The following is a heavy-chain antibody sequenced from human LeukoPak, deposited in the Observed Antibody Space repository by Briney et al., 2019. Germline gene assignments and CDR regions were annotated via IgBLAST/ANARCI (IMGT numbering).Heavy chain of an antibody. CDR3: ARTGYWFDP. V-gene: IGHV4-34*01. J-gene: IGHJ5*02. Sequence: PSETLSLTRAVYGGSFSGYYWSWIRQPPGKGLEWIGEINHSGSTNYNPSLKSRVTTSVDTSKNQFSLKLSSVTAADTAVYYCARTGYWFDPWGQGTLVTVSS. CDR1: GGSFSGYY. D-gene: IGHD6-25*01. CDR2: INHSGST.